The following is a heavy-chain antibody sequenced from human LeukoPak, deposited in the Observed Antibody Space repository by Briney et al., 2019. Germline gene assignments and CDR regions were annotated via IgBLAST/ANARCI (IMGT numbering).Heavy chain of an antibody. CDR3: AREGGTWYNWFDP. D-gene: IGHD6-13*01. V-gene: IGHV4-4*07. CDR2: MYTSGST. CDR1: GGSISSYY. Sequence: PSEPLSLTCTVAGGSISSYYWSWIRQPAGKGLEWIGRMYTSGSTNYNPSLKSRVTMSVDTSKNQFSLKLTSVSAADTAVYYCAREGGTWYNWFDPWGQGTLVTVSS. J-gene: IGHJ5*02.